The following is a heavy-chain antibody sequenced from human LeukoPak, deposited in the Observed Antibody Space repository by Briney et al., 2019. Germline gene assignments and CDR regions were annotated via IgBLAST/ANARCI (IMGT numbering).Heavy chain of an antibody. Sequence: GGSLRLSCAASGFTFSSYGMHWVRQAPGKGLEWVAVISYDGSNKYYADSVKGRFTISRDNSKNTLYLQMNSLRAEDTAVYYCARSASWVYGSGSYYPEYWGQGTLVTVSS. CDR3: ARSASWVYGSGSYYPEY. J-gene: IGHJ4*02. V-gene: IGHV3-30*03. CDR1: GFTFSSYG. CDR2: ISYDGSNK. D-gene: IGHD3-10*01.